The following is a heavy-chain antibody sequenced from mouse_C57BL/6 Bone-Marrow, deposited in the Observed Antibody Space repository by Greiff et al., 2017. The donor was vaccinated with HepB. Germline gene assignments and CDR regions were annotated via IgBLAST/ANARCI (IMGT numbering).Heavy chain of an antibody. J-gene: IGHJ2*01. D-gene: IGHD1-1*01. V-gene: IGHV1-22*01. CDR2: INPNNGGT. CDR1: GYTFTDYN. Sequence: SGPELVKPGASVKMSCKASGYTFTDYNMHWVKQSHGKSLEWIGYINPNNGGTSYNQKFKGKATLTVNKSSSTAYMELRSLTSEDSAVYYCARRGIYYYFFDYWGQGTTLTVSS. CDR3: ARRGIYYYFFDY.